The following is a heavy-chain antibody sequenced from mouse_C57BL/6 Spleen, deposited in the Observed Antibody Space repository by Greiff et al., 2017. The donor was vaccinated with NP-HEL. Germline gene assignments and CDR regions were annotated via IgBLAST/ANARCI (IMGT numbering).Heavy chain of an antibody. CDR3: ASPTVVAPYWYFDV. Sequence: LVESGAELVKPGASVKISCKASGYAFSSYWMNWVKQRPGKGLEWIGQIYPGDGDTNYNGKFKGKATLTADKSSSTAYMQLSSLTSEDSAVYFCASPTVVAPYWYFDVWGTGTTVTVSS. CDR1: GYAFSSYW. CDR2: IYPGDGDT. J-gene: IGHJ1*03. D-gene: IGHD1-1*01. V-gene: IGHV1-80*01.